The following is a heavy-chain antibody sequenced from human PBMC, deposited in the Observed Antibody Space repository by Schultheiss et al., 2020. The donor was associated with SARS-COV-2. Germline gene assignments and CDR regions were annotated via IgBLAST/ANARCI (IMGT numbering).Heavy chain of an antibody. J-gene: IGHJ5*02. D-gene: IGHD1-7*01. V-gene: IGHV3-48*03. CDR2: ISGSGRSI. CDR3: ARDLSTGTTWFDP. CDR1: GFTFSHSD. Sequence: GGSLRLSCAASGFTFSHSDMNWVRQAPGKGLKWISYISGSGRSIYYADSVKGRFTISRDNSKNTLYLQMNSLRAEDTAVYYCARDLSTGTTWFDPWGQGTLVTVSS.